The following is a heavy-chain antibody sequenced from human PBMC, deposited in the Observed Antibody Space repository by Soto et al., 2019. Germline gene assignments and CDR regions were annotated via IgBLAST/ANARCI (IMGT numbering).Heavy chain of an antibody. J-gene: IGHJ4*02. CDR1: GFTFSSYW. D-gene: IGHD2-15*01. V-gene: IGHV3-74*01. Sequence: EVQLVESGGGLVQPGGSLRLSCAASGFTFSSYWMHWVRQAPGKGLVWVSRINSDGSSTSYADSVKGRFTISRDNAKNTLYLQMNSLRAEDTAVYYCASGVAATLLFRGWGQGTLVTVSS. CDR2: INSDGSST. CDR3: ASGVAATLLFRG.